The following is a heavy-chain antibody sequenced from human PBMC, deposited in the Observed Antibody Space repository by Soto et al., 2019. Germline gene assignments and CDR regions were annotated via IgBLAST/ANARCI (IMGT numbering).Heavy chain of an antibody. V-gene: IGHV1-69*13. CDR2: IIPIFGTA. J-gene: IGHJ4*02. D-gene: IGHD2-15*01. Sequence: GASVKVSCKASGGTFSSYAINWVRQAPGQGLEWMGGIIPIFGTANYAQKFQGRVTITADESTSTAYMELSSLRSEDTAVYYCARNGYCSGGSCYAILDYWGQGTLVTVSS. CDR1: GGTFSSYA. CDR3: ARNGYCSGGSCYAILDY.